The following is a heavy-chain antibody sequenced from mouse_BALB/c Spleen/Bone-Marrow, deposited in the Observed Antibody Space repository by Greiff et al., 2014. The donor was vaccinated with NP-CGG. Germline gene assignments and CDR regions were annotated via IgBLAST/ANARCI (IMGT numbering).Heavy chain of an antibody. CDR3: ARQRGYAYAMDY. D-gene: IGHD2-2*01. J-gene: IGHJ4*01. Sequence: EVMLVESGGGLVKPGGSLKLSCAASGFAFSGNDMSWVRQTPEKRLEWVAYISSGGGSTYYPDTVKVRFTISRDNAKNTLYLQMNSLKSEDTAMYYCARQRGYAYAMDYWGQGTSVTVSS. CDR2: ISSGGGST. V-gene: IGHV5-12-1*01. CDR1: GFAFSGND.